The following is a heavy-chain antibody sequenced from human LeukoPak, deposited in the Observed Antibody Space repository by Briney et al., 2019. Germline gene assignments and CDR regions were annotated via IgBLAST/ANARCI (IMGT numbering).Heavy chain of an antibody. CDR3: ARGPYYDILTGYPHLYYFDY. Sequence: ASETLSLTCTVSGGSISSGGYYWSWIRQHPGKGLEWIGYIYYSGSTYYNLSLKSRVTISVDTSKNQFSLKLSSATAADTAVYYCARGPYYDILTGYPHLYYFDYWGQGTLVTVSS. J-gene: IGHJ4*02. CDR1: GGSISSGGYY. V-gene: IGHV4-31*03. CDR2: IYYSGST. D-gene: IGHD3-9*01.